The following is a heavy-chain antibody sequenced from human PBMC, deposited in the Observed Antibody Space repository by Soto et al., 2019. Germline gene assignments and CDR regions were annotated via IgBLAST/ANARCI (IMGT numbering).Heavy chain of an antibody. CDR2: IIPILGIA. Sequence: QVQLVQSGAEVKKPGSSVKVSCKASGGTFSSYTISWVRQAPGQGLEWMGRIIPILGIANYAQKSQGRVTITADKSTSTAYMELSSLRSEDTAVYYCARGAAVAGYDRWGQGTLVTVSS. CDR1: GGTFSSYT. D-gene: IGHD6-19*01. CDR3: ARGAAVAGYDR. V-gene: IGHV1-69*02. J-gene: IGHJ4*02.